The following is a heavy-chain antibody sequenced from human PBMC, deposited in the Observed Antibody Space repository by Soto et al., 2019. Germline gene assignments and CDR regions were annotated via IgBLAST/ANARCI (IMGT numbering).Heavy chain of an antibody. CDR2: MNPDSGDT. J-gene: IGHJ4*02. CDR3: ARSDFGSGSSFDY. Sequence: ASVKVSCKASGYTFSNYDINWVRQATGQGLEWMGWMNPDSGDTGYPQKFQGRVTMTRDTSISTAYMELSSLRSEDTAVYYRARSDFGSGSSFDYWGQGTLVTVS. D-gene: IGHD3-10*01. V-gene: IGHV1-8*01. CDR1: GYTFSNYD.